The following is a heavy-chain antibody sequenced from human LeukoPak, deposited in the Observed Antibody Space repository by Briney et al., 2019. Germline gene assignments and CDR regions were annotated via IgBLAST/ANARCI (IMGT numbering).Heavy chain of an antibody. Sequence: SETLSLTCTVSGGSISSGGYYWSWIRQHPGKGLEWIGYIYYSGSTYYNPSLKSRVTISVDTSKNQFSLKLSSVTAADTAVYYCARDTIFGAEDYWGQGTLVTVSS. D-gene: IGHD3-3*01. CDR3: ARDTIFGAEDY. CDR1: GGSISSGGYY. J-gene: IGHJ4*02. CDR2: IYYSGST. V-gene: IGHV4-31*03.